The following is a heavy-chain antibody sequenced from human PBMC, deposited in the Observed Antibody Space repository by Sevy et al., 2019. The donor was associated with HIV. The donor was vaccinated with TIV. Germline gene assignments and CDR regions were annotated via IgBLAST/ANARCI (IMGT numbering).Heavy chain of an antibody. D-gene: IGHD6-19*01. CDR2: IFSSGST. CDR1: GFTFSKYS. Sequence: GGSLRLSCVASGFTFSKYSMSWVRQTPGKGLEWVSVIFSSGSTYYADSAKGRFTISRDNSKNTVDLQMNSVRAEDTAVYYCVSLFLSYRSGWSYFDYWGQGTLVTVSS. V-gene: IGHV3-66*02. CDR3: VSLFLSYRSGWSYFDY. J-gene: IGHJ4*02.